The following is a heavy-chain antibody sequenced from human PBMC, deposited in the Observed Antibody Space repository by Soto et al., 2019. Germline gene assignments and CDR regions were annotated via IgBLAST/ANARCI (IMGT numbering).Heavy chain of an antibody. CDR2: IYYSGST. Sequence: SETMSLTCTVSGGSISSDGYYWSWILHHPGKGLEWIGYIYYSGSTYSNPSLRSRFTIPVGTTNNQSALNLSSLTATDAAGYCCARVVAAAGYYGMDVWGQGTTVTVSS. D-gene: IGHD6-13*01. V-gene: IGHV4-31*03. J-gene: IGHJ6*02. CDR3: ARVVAAAGYYGMDV. CDR1: GGSISSDGYY.